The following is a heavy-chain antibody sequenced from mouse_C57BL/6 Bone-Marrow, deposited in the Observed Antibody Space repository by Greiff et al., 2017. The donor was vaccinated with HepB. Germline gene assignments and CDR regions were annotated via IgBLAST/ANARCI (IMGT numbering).Heavy chain of an antibody. D-gene: IGHD1-1*01. J-gene: IGHJ3*01. Sequence: EVQLQESGPGLVKPSQSLSLTCSVTGYSITSGYYWNWIRQFPGNKLEWMGYISYDGSNNYNPSLKNRISITRDTSKNQFFLKLNSVTTEDTATYYCARDDGSSYGAYWGQGTLVTVSA. CDR2: ISYDGSN. V-gene: IGHV3-6*01. CDR1: GYSITSGYY. CDR3: ARDDGSSYGAY.